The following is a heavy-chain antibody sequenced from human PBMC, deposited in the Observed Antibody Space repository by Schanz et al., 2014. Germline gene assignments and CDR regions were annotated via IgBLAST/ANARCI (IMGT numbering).Heavy chain of an antibody. V-gene: IGHV4-34*01. J-gene: IGHJ4*02. Sequence: QVQLQQWGAGLLKPSETLSLTCAVYGGSFSGYYWSWIRQPPGKGLEWIGEINHSGSTNYNPSLKSRVTKSVDTSKNQFSLKLSSVTAADTAVYYCARGHLFGADYWGQGTLVTVSS. CDR2: INHSGST. CDR3: ARGHLFGADY. CDR1: GGSFSGYY. D-gene: IGHD1-26*01.